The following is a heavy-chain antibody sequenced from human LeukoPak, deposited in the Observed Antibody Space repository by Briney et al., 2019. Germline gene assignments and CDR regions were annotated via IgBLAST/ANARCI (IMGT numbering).Heavy chain of an antibody. V-gene: IGHV3-33*01. Sequence: GGSPRLSCAASGFSFSSYGMHWVRQAPGKGLEWVAIIWYDGSKTYYADSVRGRFTISRDNSKSTMDLQMNSLRAEDTAVYYCARTRSSGYLTLDYWGQGTLVTVSS. CDR2: IWYDGSKT. D-gene: IGHD3-22*01. CDR3: ARTRSSGYLTLDY. CDR1: GFSFSSYG. J-gene: IGHJ4*02.